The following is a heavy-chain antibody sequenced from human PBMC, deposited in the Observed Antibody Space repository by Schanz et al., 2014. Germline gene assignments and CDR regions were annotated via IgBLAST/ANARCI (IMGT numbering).Heavy chain of an antibody. J-gene: IGHJ3*02. V-gene: IGHV3-30*04. Sequence: QVHLVESGGGVVQPGGSLRLSCAASGFNFSTYALHWVRQAPGKGLEWVAVISYDGINKYYADSVKGRFTISRGNSKNTLYXEMNSLRPDDTAVYYCAXDRPFRSESNIYYGDAFDIWGQGTMVTVSS. CDR1: GFNFSTYA. CDR2: ISYDGINK. D-gene: IGHD3-10*01. CDR3: AXDRPFRSESNIYYGDAFDI.